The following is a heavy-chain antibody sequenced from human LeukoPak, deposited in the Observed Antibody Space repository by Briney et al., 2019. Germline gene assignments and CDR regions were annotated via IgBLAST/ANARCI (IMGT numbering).Heavy chain of an antibody. D-gene: IGHD5-24*01. CDR2: IKRDGREK. J-gene: IGHJ4*01. CDR1: GFTFSDYY. Sequence: GGSLRLSCAASGFTFSDYYMSWIRQAPGKGVEWGAKIKRDGREKYYVESVKGRFTISRDNATNSLYLQMNTLRTEDPAAYSCGRDFDGYYSSAYYADYWGHGTLVTVSS. V-gene: IGHV3-7*03. CDR3: GRDFDGYYSSAYYADY.